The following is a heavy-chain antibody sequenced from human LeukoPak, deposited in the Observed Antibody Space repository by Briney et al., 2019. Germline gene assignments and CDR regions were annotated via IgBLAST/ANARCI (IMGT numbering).Heavy chain of an antibody. CDR3: ARGRGYRDRDFDC. CDR1: GGSISSGGYY. V-gene: IGHV4-30-2*01. Sequence: SETLSLTCTVSGGSISSGGYYWSWIRQPPGKGLEWIGYIYHSGSTYYNPSLKSRVTISVDRSKNQFSLKLSSVTAADTAVYYCARGRGYRDRDFDCWGQGTLVTVSS. D-gene: IGHD5-18*01. J-gene: IGHJ4*02. CDR2: IYHSGST.